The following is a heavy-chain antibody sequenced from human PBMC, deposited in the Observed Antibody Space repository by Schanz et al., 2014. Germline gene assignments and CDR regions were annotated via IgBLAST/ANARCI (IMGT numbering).Heavy chain of an antibody. CDR1: GGSFSGYF. CDR2: IYSSGTT. J-gene: IGHJ6*02. V-gene: IGHV4-34*02. Sequence: QVQLQQWGAGLLKPSETLSLTCGVSGGSFSGYFWSWIRQPPGKALEWIGYIYSSGTTNYNPSLKSPVTIAIDASKNQFSLKLTSVTAADTGVYYCARVGQGAVATGSNTFYYYVMDVWGQGTTVTVSS. D-gene: IGHD6-13*01. CDR3: ARVGQGAVATGSNTFYYYVMDV.